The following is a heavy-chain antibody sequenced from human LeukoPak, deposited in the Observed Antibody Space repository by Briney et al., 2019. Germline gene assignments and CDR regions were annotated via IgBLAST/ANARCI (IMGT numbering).Heavy chain of an antibody. J-gene: IGHJ4*02. V-gene: IGHV3-13*01. CDR3: ARGSYVKWFGEPDHPYDY. Sequence: GGSLRLSCAASGFTFSSYDMHWVRQATGKGLEWVSTIGTAGDTYYPGSVKGRFTISRENAKNSLYLQMNSLRAGDTAVYYCARGSYVKWFGEPDHPYDYWGQGTLVTVSS. CDR1: GFTFSSYD. D-gene: IGHD3-10*01. CDR2: IGTAGDT.